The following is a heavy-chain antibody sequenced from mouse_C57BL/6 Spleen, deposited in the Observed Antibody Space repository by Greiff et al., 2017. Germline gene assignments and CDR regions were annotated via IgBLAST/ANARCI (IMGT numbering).Heavy chain of an antibody. CDR3: TRDYYGSYWDFGG. J-gene: IGHJ1*03. CDR2: IDPETGGT. D-gene: IGHD1-1*01. CDR1: GYTFTDYE. Sequence: QVQLQQSGAELVRPGASVTLSCKASGYTFTDYEMHWVKQTPVHGLEWIGAIDPETGGTAYNQKFKGKAILTADKSSSTAYMELRSLTSEDSAVYYCTRDYYGSYWDFGGWGTGTTVTVSS. V-gene: IGHV1-15*01.